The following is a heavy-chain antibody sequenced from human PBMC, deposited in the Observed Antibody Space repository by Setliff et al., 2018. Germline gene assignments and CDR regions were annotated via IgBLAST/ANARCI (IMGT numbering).Heavy chain of an antibody. CDR2: INPGGLTS. Sequence: GSSVKVSCKTSGYSFTSHYMHWVRQAPGQGLEWMGIINPGGLTSSSTQKFEGRVSMTRDTSPSTVYMELNSLTSDDTAIYYCAKCSSWHSHYHHFNYWGQGTLVTVSS. CDR3: AKCSSWHSHYHHFNY. V-gene: IGHV1-46*01. J-gene: IGHJ4*02. D-gene: IGHD6-13*01. CDR1: GYSFTSHY.